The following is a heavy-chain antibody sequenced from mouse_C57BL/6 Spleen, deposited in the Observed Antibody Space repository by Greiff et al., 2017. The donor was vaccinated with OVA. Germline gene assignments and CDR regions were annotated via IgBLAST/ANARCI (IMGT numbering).Heavy chain of an antibody. CDR3: ASSAYYSNYGFAY. CDR1: GYTFTDYN. J-gene: IGHJ3*01. V-gene: IGHV1-18*01. D-gene: IGHD2-5*01. Sequence: EVQRVESGPELVKPGASVKIPCKASGYTFTDYNMDWVKQSHGKSLEWIGDINPNNGGTIYNQKFKGKATLTVDKSSSTAYMELRSLTSEDTAVYYCASSAYYSNYGFAYWGQGTLVTVSA. CDR2: INPNNGGT.